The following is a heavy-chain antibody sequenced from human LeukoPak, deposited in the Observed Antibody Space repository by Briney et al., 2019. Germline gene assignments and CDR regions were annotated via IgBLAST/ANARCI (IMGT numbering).Heavy chain of an antibody. V-gene: IGHV3-23*01. CDR1: GFTFDDYA. D-gene: IGHD4-23*01. CDR2: VSGSGGST. CDR3: ARDAATVETNFDY. Sequence: PGGSLRLSCAVSGFTFDDYAMHWVRQVPGKGLEWVSAVSGSGGSTYYADSVKGRFTISRDNAKNSLYLQMNSLRAEDTAVYYCARDAATVETNFDYWGQGTLVTVSS. J-gene: IGHJ4*02.